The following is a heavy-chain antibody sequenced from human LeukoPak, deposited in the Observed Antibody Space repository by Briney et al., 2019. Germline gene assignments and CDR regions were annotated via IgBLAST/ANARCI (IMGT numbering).Heavy chain of an antibody. CDR3: AKDQGRYCSSTSCHAWAFDI. Sequence: GGSLRLSCAASGFTFSSYGMHWVRQAPGKGQEWVAFIRYDGSNKYYADSVKGRFTISRDNSKNTLYLQMNSLRAEDTAVYYCAKDQGRYCSSTSCHAWAFDIWGQGTMVTVSS. CDR2: IRYDGSNK. CDR1: GFTFSSYG. V-gene: IGHV3-30*02. D-gene: IGHD2-2*01. J-gene: IGHJ3*02.